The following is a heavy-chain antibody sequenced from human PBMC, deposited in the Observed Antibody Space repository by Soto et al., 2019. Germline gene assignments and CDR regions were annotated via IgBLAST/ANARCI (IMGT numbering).Heavy chain of an antibody. J-gene: IGHJ4*02. CDR1: GGSFRGYY. CDR2: VDHSGNT. CDR3: SRGLYYYDKIGNSGI. D-gene: IGHD3-22*01. V-gene: IGHV4-34*01. Sequence: SETMSLTCAVYGGSFRGYYWTWIRQPPGKGLEWIGEVDHSGNTRLNASLQSRVTVSLDTSKNHFSLNLISLTAADTAVYYCSRGLYYYDKIGNSGIWGQGTQVTVSS.